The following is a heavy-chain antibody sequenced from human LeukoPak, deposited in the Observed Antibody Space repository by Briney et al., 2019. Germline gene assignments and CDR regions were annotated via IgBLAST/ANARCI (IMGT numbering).Heavy chain of an antibody. D-gene: IGHD3-22*01. CDR2: INWNGGST. J-gene: IGHJ3*02. CDR3: ARVWRAGITMIVVAYAFDI. Sequence: GGSLRLSCAPSGFTFDDYGMSWVRHAPGKGLEWVSGINWNGGSTGYADSVKGRFTISRDNAKNSLYLQMNSLRAEDTALYYCARVWRAGITMIVVAYAFDIWGQGTMVTVSS. V-gene: IGHV3-20*04. CDR1: GFTFDDYG.